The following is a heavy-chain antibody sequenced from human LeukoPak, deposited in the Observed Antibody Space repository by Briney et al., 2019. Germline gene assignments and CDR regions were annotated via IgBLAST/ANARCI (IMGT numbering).Heavy chain of an antibody. J-gene: IGHJ6*03. Sequence: SETLSLTCAVYGGSFSGYYWSWIRRPPGKGLEWIGEINHSGSTNYNPSFKSRVTISVDTSKNQFSLKLSSVTAADTAVYYCARGTVDYYYYYYMDVWGKGTTVTISS. CDR3: ARGTVDYYYYYYMDV. CDR2: INHSGST. CDR1: GGSFSGYY. D-gene: IGHD2-15*01. V-gene: IGHV4-34*01.